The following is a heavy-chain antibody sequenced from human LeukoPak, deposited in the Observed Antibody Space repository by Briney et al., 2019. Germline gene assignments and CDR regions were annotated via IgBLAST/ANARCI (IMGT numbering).Heavy chain of an antibody. CDR1: GGSFSGYY. J-gene: IGHJ3*02. V-gene: IGHV4-34*01. D-gene: IGHD4-23*01. Sequence: SETLSLTCAVYGGSFSGYYWSWIRQPPGKGLEWIGQINHSGSTNYNPSLKSRVTISVDTSKNQFSLNLRSVTAADTAVYYCSRLRWVPRAFDIWGQGTIITVSS. CDR2: INHSGST. CDR3: SRLRWVPRAFDI.